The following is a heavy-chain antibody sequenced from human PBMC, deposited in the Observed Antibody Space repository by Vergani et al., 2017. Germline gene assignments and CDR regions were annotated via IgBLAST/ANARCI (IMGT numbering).Heavy chain of an antibody. CDR1: GFTFSSYE. V-gene: IGHV3-48*03. J-gene: IGHJ4*02. Sequence: EVQLVESGGGLVQPGGSLRLSCAASGFTFSSYEMNWVRQAPGKGLEWVSYISSSGSTIYYADSVKGRFTISRDNAKNSLYLQMNSLRAEDTAVYYCARYCSSTSCYLPIFDYWGQGTLVTVSS. D-gene: IGHD2-2*01. CDR2: ISSSGSTI. CDR3: ARYCSSTSCYLPIFDY.